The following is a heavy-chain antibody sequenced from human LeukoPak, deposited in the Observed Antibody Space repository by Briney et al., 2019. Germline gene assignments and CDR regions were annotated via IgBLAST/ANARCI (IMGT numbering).Heavy chain of an antibody. CDR3: ARGPYSYDSSGAFDI. CDR2: ISQSRSP. CDR1: GASIDSTDYY. V-gene: IGHV4-39*07. D-gene: IGHD3-22*01. Sequence: PSETLSLTCTVSGASIDSTDYYWDWIRQSPGKGLGWIGSISQSRSPYYNPSLKSRVTISVDTSKNQFSLKLSSVTAADTAVYFCARGPYSYDSSGAFDIWGQGTMVTVSS. J-gene: IGHJ3*02.